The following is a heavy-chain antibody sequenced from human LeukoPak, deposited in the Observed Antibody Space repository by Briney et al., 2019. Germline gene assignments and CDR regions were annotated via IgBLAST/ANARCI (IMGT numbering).Heavy chain of an antibody. D-gene: IGHD2-15*01. V-gene: IGHV1-18*01. Sequence: ASVKVSCKASGYTFTSYGISWVRQAPGQGLEWMGWISAYNGNTNYAQKLQGRVTMTTDTSTSTAYMELRSLRSDDTAVYYCARSRVLAVVVAATDWFDPWGQGTLVTVSS. CDR2: ISAYNGNT. CDR3: ARSRVLAVVVAATDWFDP. CDR1: GYTFTSYG. J-gene: IGHJ5*02.